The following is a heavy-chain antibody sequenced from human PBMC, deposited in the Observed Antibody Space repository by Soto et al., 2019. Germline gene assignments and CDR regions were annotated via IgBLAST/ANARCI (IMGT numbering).Heavy chain of an antibody. Sequence: QVQLVQSGAEVKKPGSSVKVSCKASGGTFSSYAISWVRQAPGQGLEWMGGIIPIFGTANYAQKCQGRVTITADESTRTEYMALGCLRAEETAVYACAREIRLYGFMDVWGQGNTLTVSS. CDR2: IIPIFGTA. CDR1: GGTFSSYA. V-gene: IGHV1-69*12. CDR3: AREIRLYGFMDV. D-gene: IGHD3-10*01. J-gene: IGHJ6*02.